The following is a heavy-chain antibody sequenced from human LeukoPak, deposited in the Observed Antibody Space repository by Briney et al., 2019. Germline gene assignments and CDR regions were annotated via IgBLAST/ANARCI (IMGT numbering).Heavy chain of an antibody. J-gene: IGHJ6*04. CDR3: VRCFWGSSYYGMDV. CDR1: GFTFSDYW. Sequence: GSLRLSCAASGFTFSDYWMHWVRQAPGKGLVWVSRINSDESSTTYADSVKGRFTISRDNAKNTLYLQVNSLRPEDTAVYYCVRCFWGSSYYGMDVWGKGTTVTVSS. V-gene: IGHV3-74*01. D-gene: IGHD7-27*01. CDR2: INSDESST.